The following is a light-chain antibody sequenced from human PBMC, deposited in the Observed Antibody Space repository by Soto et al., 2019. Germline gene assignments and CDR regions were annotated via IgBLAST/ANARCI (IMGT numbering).Light chain of an antibody. CDR2: EVS. V-gene: IGLV2-14*01. CDR1: SSDIGGYNY. CDR3: SSYTSSSTLYV. J-gene: IGLJ1*01. Sequence: LTQPASVSGSPGQSITISCTGTSSDIGGYNYVSWYQQHPGKAPKLMIYEVSNRPSGVSNRFSGSKSGNTASLTISGLQAEDEADYYCSSYTSSSTLYVFGTGTKVTVL.